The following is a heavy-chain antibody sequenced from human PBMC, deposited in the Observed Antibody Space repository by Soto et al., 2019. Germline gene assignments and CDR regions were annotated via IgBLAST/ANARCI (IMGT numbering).Heavy chain of an antibody. D-gene: IGHD3-10*01. V-gene: IGHV3-11*01. CDR2: ISSSGSSI. CDR1: GLTFSDCY. CDR3: ARVRFGEWGYAMDV. Sequence: VQLVESGGGLVKPGGSLRPSCAASGLTFSDCYMNWIRQAPGKGLEWVSYISSSGSSINYAGSVKGRFTTSRDNAKNSLYLQMNSLRAEDTAMYYCARVRFGEWGYAMDVWGQGTTVTVSS. J-gene: IGHJ6*02.